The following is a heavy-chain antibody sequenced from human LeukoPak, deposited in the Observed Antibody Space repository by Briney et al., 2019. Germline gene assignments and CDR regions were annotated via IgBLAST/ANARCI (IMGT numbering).Heavy chain of an antibody. Sequence: PGGSLRLSCAASGFTVSSKYMSWVRQAPGKGLEWVSVIYSGGNTYYADSVKGRFTISRDNSKNTVNLQMNSLRAEDTAVYYCAKEPGQDDYGDKDAFDIWGQGTMVTVSS. V-gene: IGHV3-66*01. D-gene: IGHD4-17*01. CDR1: GFTVSSKY. CDR3: AKEPGQDDYGDKDAFDI. J-gene: IGHJ3*02. CDR2: IYSGGNT.